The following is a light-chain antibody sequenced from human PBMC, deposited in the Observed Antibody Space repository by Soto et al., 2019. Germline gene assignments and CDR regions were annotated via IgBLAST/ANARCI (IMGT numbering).Light chain of an antibody. CDR2: EVS. J-gene: IGLJ1*01. V-gene: IGLV2-14*01. Sequence: QSALTQPASVSGSPGQSITISCTGTSSDVGNYKYVSWYQQHPGKAPKLMIYEVSNRPSGVSNRFSGSKSGNTASLTISGLQAEDEADYYCSSYTSSSTPYYVFGTGTKVTVL. CDR3: SSYTSSSTPYYV. CDR1: SSDVGNYKY.